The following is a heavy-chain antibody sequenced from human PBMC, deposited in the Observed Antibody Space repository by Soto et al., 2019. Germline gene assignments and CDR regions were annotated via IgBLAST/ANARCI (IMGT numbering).Heavy chain of an antibody. D-gene: IGHD3-10*01. J-gene: IGHJ6*02. CDR2: INHSGST. CDR3: ARDPKYYYGSGSYYEDYYYYGMDV. Sequence: KPSETLSLTCAVYGGSFSGYYWSWIRQPPGKGLEWIGEINHSGSTNYNPSLKSRVTISVDTSKNQFSLKLSSVTAADTAVYYCARDPKYYYGSGSYYEDYYYYGMDVWGQGTTVTVSS. CDR1: GGSFSGYY. V-gene: IGHV4-34*01.